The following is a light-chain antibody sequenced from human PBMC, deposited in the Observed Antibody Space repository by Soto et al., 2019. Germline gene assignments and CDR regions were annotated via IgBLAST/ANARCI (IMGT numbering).Light chain of an antibody. CDR3: CSYAGSSNYV. CDR1: SSDVGGYNY. Sequence: QSVLTHPLSVSWSPGHLVAISCTGTSSDVGGYNYVSWYQQHPGKAPKLMIYDVSKRPSGVPDRFSGSKSGNTASLTISGLQAEDEADYYCCSYAGSSNYVFGTGTKVTVL. CDR2: DVS. J-gene: IGLJ1*01. V-gene: IGLV2-11*01.